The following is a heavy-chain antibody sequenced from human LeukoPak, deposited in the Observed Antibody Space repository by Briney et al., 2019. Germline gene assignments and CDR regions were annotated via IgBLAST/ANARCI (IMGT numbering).Heavy chain of an antibody. Sequence: GGSLRLSCAASGFTFSSYGMHWVRQAPGKGLEWVAVISYDGSNKYYADSVKGRFTISRDNSKNTLYLQMNSLRAEDTAVYYCAKVRVLQTIRNWFDPWGQGTLVTVSS. J-gene: IGHJ5*02. V-gene: IGHV3-30*18. D-gene: IGHD3-9*01. CDR1: GFTFSSYG. CDR2: ISYDGSNK. CDR3: AKVRVLQTIRNWFDP.